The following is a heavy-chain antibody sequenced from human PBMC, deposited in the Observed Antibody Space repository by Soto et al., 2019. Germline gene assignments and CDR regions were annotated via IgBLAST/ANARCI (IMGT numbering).Heavy chain of an antibody. D-gene: IGHD2-15*01. V-gene: IGHV4-59*08. CDR3: ASHDSGGSYYYYYYMDV. J-gene: IGHJ6*03. Sequence: QVQLQESGPGLVKPSETLSLTCTVSGGSISSYYWSWIRQPPGKGLEWIGYIYYSGSTNYNPSLKSRVTISVDTSKNRFSLKLSSVTAADTAVYYCASHDSGGSYYYYYYMDVWGKGTTVTVSS. CDR2: IYYSGST. CDR1: GGSISSYY.